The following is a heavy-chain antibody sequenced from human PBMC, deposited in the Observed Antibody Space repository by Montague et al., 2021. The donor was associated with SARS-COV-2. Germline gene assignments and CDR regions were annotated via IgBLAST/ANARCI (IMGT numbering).Heavy chain of an antibody. J-gene: IGHJ6*02. D-gene: IGHD3-10*01. CDR1: GGSFSGYY. CDR3: ARGRRILLWFGELLSGGDYYGMDV. CDR2: INYSGST. V-gene: IGHV4-34*01. Sequence: SETLSFTCAVYGGSFSGYYWSWIRQPPGKGLEWIGEINYSGSTNYNPSLKSRVTISVDTSKNQFSLKLSSVTAADTAVYYCARGRRILLWFGELLSGGDYYGMDVWGQGTTVTVSS.